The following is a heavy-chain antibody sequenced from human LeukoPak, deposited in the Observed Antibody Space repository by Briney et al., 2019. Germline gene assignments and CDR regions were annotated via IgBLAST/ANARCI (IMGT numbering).Heavy chain of an antibody. J-gene: IGHJ4*02. V-gene: IGHV3-48*03. CDR3: ARRGGSTATGYYFDY. Sequence: PGGSLRLSCAASGFTFSSYEMNWVRQAPRKGLEWVSYISSSGSTIYYADSVKGRFTISRENAKNSLYLHMNSLRGEDTAVYYCARRGGSTATGYYFDYWGQGTLVTVSA. CDR2: ISSSGSTI. D-gene: IGHD3-10*01. CDR1: GFTFSSYE.